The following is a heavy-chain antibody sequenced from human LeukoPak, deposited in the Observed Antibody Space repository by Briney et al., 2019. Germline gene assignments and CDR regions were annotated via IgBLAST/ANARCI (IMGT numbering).Heavy chain of an antibody. D-gene: IGHD3-3*01. CDR3: ARDMTIFGVVDY. Sequence: ASVKVSCKASGYTFTGYYMHWVRQAPGQGLEWMGRINPNSGGTNYAQKLQGRVTMTTDTSTSTAYMELRSLRSDDTAVYYCARDMTIFGVVDYWGQGTLVTVSS. J-gene: IGHJ4*02. CDR1: GYTFTGYY. CDR2: INPNSGGT. V-gene: IGHV1-2*06.